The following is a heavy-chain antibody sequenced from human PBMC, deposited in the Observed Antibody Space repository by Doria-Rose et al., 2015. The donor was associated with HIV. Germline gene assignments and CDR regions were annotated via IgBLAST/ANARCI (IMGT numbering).Heavy chain of an antibody. CDR1: GVSLSSPGMG. D-gene: IGHD6-13*01. V-gene: IGHV2-26*01. Sequence: QVQLVQSGPVLVKPAETLTLTCTVSGVSLSSPGMGVSWIRQPPGKALEWLANIFSDDERSDKTSLKSRLTISRCSSNSQVVLTMTDMDPVDTAAYYCARIKSSRWYHKYYFDFWGQGTLVIVSA. CDR3: ARIKSSRWYHKYYFDF. CDR2: IFSDDER. J-gene: IGHJ4*02.